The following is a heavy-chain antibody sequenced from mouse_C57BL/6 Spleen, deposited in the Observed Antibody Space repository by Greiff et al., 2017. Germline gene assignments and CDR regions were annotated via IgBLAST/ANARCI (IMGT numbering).Heavy chain of an antibody. CDR1: GYTFTSYW. D-gene: IGHD1-1*01. J-gene: IGHJ1*03. CDR3: ARWGNYYYGRRWYFDV. V-gene: IGHV1-50*01. CDR2: IDPSDSYT. Sequence: QVQLQQPGAELVKPGASVKLSCKASGYTFTSYWMQWVKQRPGQGLEWIGEIDPSDSYTNYNQKFKGKATLTVDTSSSTAYMQLSSLTSEDSAVYYCARWGNYYYGRRWYFDVWGTGTTVTVSS.